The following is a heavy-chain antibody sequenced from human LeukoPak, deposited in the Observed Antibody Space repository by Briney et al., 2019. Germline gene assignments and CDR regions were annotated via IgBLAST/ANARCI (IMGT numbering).Heavy chain of an antibody. Sequence: SSETLSLTCAVYGGSFSGYYWSWIRQPPGKGLEWIREINHSGSTNYNPSLKSRVTISVDTSKNQFSLKLSSVTAADTAVYYCAREKIAAAGPRGYFDYWGQGTLVTVSS. CDR2: INHSGST. CDR1: GGSFSGYY. J-gene: IGHJ4*02. D-gene: IGHD6-13*01. V-gene: IGHV4-34*01. CDR3: AREKIAAAGPRGYFDY.